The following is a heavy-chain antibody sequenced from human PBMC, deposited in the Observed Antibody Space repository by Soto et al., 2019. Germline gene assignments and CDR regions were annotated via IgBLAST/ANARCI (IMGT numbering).Heavy chain of an antibody. D-gene: IGHD2-21*01. CDR3: ARANSIRPYFYNMDV. V-gene: IGHV1-2*02. J-gene: IGHJ6*03. CDR1: GYSFTAFY. Sequence: QVQLVQSGAEVEKPGASVKVSCKAAGYSFTAFYIHWVRQARGQGFEWLGWINPNSGGTYYSQKFRARVTLTRDTSISTAYMDLTGLSSDDTAVYYCARANSIRPYFYNMDVWGQGTTVTVSS. CDR2: INPNSGGT.